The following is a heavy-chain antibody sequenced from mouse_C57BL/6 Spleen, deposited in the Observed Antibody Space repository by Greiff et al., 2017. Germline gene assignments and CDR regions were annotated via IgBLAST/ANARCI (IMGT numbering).Heavy chain of an antibody. CDR1: GYAFSSSW. CDR2: IYPGDGDT. CDR3: AREGYDGDYYAMDY. D-gene: IGHD2-2*01. J-gene: IGHJ4*01. V-gene: IGHV1-82*01. Sequence: QVQLQQSGPELVKPGASVKISCKASGYAFSSSWMNWVKQRPGKGLEWIGRIYPGDGDTNYNGKFKGKATLTADKSSSTAYMQLSSLTSEDSAVYFCAREGYDGDYYAMDYWGQGTSVTVSS.